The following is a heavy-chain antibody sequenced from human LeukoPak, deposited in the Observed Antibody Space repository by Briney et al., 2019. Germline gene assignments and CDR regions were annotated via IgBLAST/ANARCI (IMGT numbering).Heavy chain of an antibody. CDR3: ARLTRGGYSYGYYFDC. CDR1: GGSFSGYY. Sequence: SETLSLTCAVYGGSFSGYYWSWIRQPPGKGLEWIGEINHSGSTNYNPSLKSRVTISVDTSKNQFSLKLSSVTAADTAVYYCARLTRGGYSYGYYFDCWGQGTLVTVSS. V-gene: IGHV4-34*01. CDR2: INHSGST. D-gene: IGHD5-18*01. J-gene: IGHJ4*02.